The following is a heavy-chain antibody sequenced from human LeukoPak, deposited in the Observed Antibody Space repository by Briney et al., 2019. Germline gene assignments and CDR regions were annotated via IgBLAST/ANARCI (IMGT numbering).Heavy chain of an antibody. CDR2: IYHSGSTYHSGST. V-gene: IGHV4-30-2*01. CDR1: GGSISSGAYY. CDR3: AREEWFDP. J-gene: IGHJ5*02. Sequence: SETLSLTCTVSGGSISSGAYYWNWIRQPPGKGLEWIGCIYHSGSTYHSGSTYYNPSLKGRVTISVDGSKNQFSLMLNSVTAADTAVYYCAREEWFDPWGQGTLVTVSS.